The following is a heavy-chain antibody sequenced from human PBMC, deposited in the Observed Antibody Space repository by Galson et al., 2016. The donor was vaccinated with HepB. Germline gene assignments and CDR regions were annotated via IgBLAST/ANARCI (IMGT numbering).Heavy chain of an antibody. CDR2: ISKTGDTT. D-gene: IGHD1-26*01. V-gene: IGHV3-30-3*01. CDR3: ARDFKLGAPDYMDV. J-gene: IGHJ6*03. CDR1: GFTFSTYA. Sequence: SLRLSCAASGFTFSTYAMSWVRQAPGKGLDWVAVISKTGDTTFYGDSVKGRFTISRDNSKNTVDLQIHSLRSEDAAVYFCARDFKLGAPDYMDVWGKGTAVTVSS.